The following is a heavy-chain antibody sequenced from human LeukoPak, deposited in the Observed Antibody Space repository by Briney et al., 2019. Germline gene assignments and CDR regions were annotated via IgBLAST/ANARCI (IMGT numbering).Heavy chain of an antibody. CDR1: SGSISTYY. J-gene: IGHJ4*02. CDR2: INHSGST. Sequence: SETLSLTCTVSSGSISTYYWSWIRQPPGKGLEWIGEINHSGSTNYNPSLKSRVTISVDTSKNQFSLKLSSVTAADTAVYYCASNSFDYYGSGSYSVDYWGQGTLVTVSS. D-gene: IGHD3-10*01. CDR3: ASNSFDYYGSGSYSVDY. V-gene: IGHV4-34*01.